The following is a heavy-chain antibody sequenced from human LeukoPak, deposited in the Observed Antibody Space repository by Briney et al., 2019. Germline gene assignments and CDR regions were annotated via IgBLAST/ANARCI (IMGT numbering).Heavy chain of an antibody. CDR2: ISGGGVTT. D-gene: IGHD3-16*01. V-gene: IGHV3-23*01. J-gene: IGHJ6*02. CDR1: GFTSIAYA. CDR3: ARNQQLGGHSYYYYGMDV. Sequence: GGSLRLSCAASGFTSIAYALTWARQAPGKGLEWVSGISGGGVTTYYADSVKGRFTISRDNSKNTLYLQMNSLRADDTAIYYCARNQQLGGHSYYYYGMDVWGQGTTVTVSS.